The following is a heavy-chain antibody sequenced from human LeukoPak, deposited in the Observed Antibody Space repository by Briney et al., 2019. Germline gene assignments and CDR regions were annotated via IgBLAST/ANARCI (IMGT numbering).Heavy chain of an antibody. V-gene: IGHV3-30*18. D-gene: IGHD6-6*01. J-gene: IGHJ6*02. CDR3: AKDREKLVRYYYYGMDV. CDR2: ISYDGSNK. CDR1: GFTFSSYG. Sequence: GGSLRLSCAASGFTFSSYGMHWVRKAPGKGLEWVAVISYDGSNKYYADSVKGRFTISRDNSKNTLYLQMNSLRAEDTAVYYCAKDREKLVRYYYYGMDVWGQGTTVNVSS.